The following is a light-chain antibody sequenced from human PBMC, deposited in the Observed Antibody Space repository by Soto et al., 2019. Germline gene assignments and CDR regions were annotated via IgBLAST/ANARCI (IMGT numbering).Light chain of an antibody. CDR1: SSNIGSNT. J-gene: IGLJ1*01. CDR2: SNN. V-gene: IGLV1-44*01. CDR3: AAWDDSLNGPHYV. Sequence: SALTKPPSASGTPGQMVTISCSGSSSNIGSNTVNWYQQLPGTAPKLLIYSNNQRPSGVPDRFSGSKSGTSASLAISGLQSEDEADYYCAAWDDSLNGPHYVFGTGTKVTVL.